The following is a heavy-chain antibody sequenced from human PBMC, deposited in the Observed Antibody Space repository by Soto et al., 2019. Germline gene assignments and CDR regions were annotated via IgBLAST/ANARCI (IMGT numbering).Heavy chain of an antibody. Sequence: QVTLKESGPVLVKPTEPLTLTCTVSGFSLSNARMGVSWIRQPPGKALEWLAHIFSNDEKSYSTSLKSRLTISKDTSKSQVVLTMTNMDPVDTATYYCARMVVPAASVAWFDPWGQGTLVTVSS. CDR2: IFSNDEK. J-gene: IGHJ5*02. CDR1: GFSLSNARMG. CDR3: ARMVVPAASVAWFDP. D-gene: IGHD2-2*01. V-gene: IGHV2-26*01.